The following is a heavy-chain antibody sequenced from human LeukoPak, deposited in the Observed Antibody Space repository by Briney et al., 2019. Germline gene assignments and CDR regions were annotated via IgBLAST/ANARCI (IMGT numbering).Heavy chain of an antibody. CDR1: GFTFSSYA. D-gene: IGHD2/OR15-2a*01. Sequence: GGSLRLSCAASGFTFSSYAMSWVRQPPGKGLQWVSFISDDGDNKYYTDSVKGRFTISRDNSKNTLYLQMNNLSADDTAVYYCAKLLLRQDYFYGMDVWGQGTTVTVSS. V-gene: IGHV3-30*18. CDR2: ISDDGDNK. CDR3: AKLLLRQDYFYGMDV. J-gene: IGHJ6*02.